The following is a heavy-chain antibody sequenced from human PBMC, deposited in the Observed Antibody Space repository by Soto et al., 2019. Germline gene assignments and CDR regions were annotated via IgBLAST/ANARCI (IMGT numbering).Heavy chain of an antibody. V-gene: IGHV1-3*01. Sequence: ASVKVSCKASGYTFTSYAMHWVRQAPGQRLEWIGWINAGNGNTKYSQKFQGRVTITRDTSASTAYMELSSLRSEDTAVYYCAREPYDILTGFPPYYYYYMDVWGKGTTVTVSS. CDR2: INAGNGNT. CDR1: GYTFTSYA. D-gene: IGHD3-9*01. CDR3: AREPYDILTGFPPYYYYYMDV. J-gene: IGHJ6*03.